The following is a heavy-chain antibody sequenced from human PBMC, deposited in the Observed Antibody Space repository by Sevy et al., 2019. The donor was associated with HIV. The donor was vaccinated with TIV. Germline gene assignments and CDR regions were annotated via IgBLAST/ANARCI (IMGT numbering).Heavy chain of an antibody. Sequence: GGSLRLSCAASGFTFSSYEMNWVRQAPGKGLEGVSYISSSGSTIYYADSVKGRFAISRENAKNSLYLQMNSLRAEDTAVYYCAREGGYSYAVGTSPDAFDIWGQGTMVTVSS. D-gene: IGHD5-18*01. V-gene: IGHV3-48*03. CDR1: GFTFSSYE. CDR3: AREGGYSYAVGTSPDAFDI. CDR2: ISSSGSTI. J-gene: IGHJ3*02.